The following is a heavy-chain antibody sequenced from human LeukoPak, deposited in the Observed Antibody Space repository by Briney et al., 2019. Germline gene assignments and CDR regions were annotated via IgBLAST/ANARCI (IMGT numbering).Heavy chain of an antibody. Sequence: PGGSLRLSCEASGFTFSNYWMSWVRQAPGRGLEWVANIKEDGSEKYYVDSAKGRFTISRDNAKKLLYLQMNSLKVEDTAVYYCASGYYRDYFDYWGQGTLVTVSS. V-gene: IGHV3-7*01. D-gene: IGHD1-26*01. CDR2: IKEDGSEK. CDR3: ASGYYRDYFDY. J-gene: IGHJ4*02. CDR1: GFTFSNYW.